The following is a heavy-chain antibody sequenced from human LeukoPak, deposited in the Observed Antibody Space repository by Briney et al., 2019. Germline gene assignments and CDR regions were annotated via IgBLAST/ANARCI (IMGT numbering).Heavy chain of an antibody. V-gene: IGHV3-30*18. J-gene: IGHJ4*02. CDR1: GFTFNSYG. CDR3: AKDQYYYDSSGYTYFDY. CDR2: ISYDGSNK. D-gene: IGHD3-22*01. Sequence: PGGSLRLSCAASGFTFNSYGMHWVRQAPGKGLEWVAVISYDGSNKYYADSVKGRFTISRDNSKNTLYLQMNSLRAEDTAVYYCAKDQYYYDSSGYTYFDYWGQGTLVTVSS.